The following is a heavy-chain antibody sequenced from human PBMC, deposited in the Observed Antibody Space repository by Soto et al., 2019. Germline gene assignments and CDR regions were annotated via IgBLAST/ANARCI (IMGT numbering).Heavy chain of an antibody. CDR1: GYTFNTFY. CDR3: ARDRDDAFDI. V-gene: IGHV1-46*02. Sequence: VASVKVSCKASGYTFNTFYIHWVRQAPGQGLEWMGIINASGGSTNYAQKFQGRVTMTTDTSTSTVYMELRSLRSEDTAVYYCARDRDDAFDIWGQGTMVTVSS. CDR2: INASGGST. J-gene: IGHJ3*02.